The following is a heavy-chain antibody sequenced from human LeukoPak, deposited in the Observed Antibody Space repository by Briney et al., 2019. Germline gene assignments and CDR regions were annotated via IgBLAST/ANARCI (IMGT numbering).Heavy chain of an antibody. CDR3: AKAKRFGELLSAY. V-gene: IGHV3-23*01. J-gene: IGHJ4*02. CDR1: GFTFSSYA. Sequence: GGSLRLSCAASGFTFSSYAMSWVRQAPGKGLEWVSAISGSGGSTYYADSVEGRFTISRDNSKNTLYLQMNSLRAEDTAVYYCAKAKRFGELLSAYWGQGTLVTVSS. CDR2: ISGSGGST. D-gene: IGHD3-10*01.